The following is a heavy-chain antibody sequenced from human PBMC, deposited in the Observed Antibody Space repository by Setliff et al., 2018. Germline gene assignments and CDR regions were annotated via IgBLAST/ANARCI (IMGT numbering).Heavy chain of an antibody. CDR1: GFTFSTYW. Sequence: GGSLRLSCAASGFTFSTYWMNWVRRAPGKGLEWVAIIKQDGSEKYYVDSVKGRFTISRDNAKNTLYLQMDSLRAEDTAVYYCTGRWYFDLWGRGTLVTVSS. CDR3: TGRWYFDL. V-gene: IGHV3-7*01. CDR2: IKQDGSEK. J-gene: IGHJ2*01.